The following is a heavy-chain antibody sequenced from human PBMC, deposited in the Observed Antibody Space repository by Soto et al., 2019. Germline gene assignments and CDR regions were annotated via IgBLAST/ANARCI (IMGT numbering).Heavy chain of an antibody. CDR1: GYTFSNYG. D-gene: IGHD2-2*01. CDR3: ARLVPGAEAWFGP. J-gene: IGHJ5*02. V-gene: IGHV1-18*03. CDR2: ISLYSDGT. Sequence: QVQLVQSGGEVKRPGASVKVSCKTSGYTFSNYGITWVRQAPGQPLEWLGWISLYSDGTNYAQKFQGRVSMTTDTSTTTAYMELRSLRSDDMAVYYCARLVPGAEAWFGPWGQGTLVTVSS.